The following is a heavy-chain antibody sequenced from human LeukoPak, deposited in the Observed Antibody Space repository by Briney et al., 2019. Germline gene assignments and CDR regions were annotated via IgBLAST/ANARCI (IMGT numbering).Heavy chain of an antibody. V-gene: IGHV4-39*01. CDR2: IYYTGNT. J-gene: IGHJ4*02. CDR1: GVSISSSYSY. D-gene: IGHD6-19*01. Sequence: SETLSLTCTVSGVSISSSYSYWGWIRQPPGMGLEWIGSIYYTGNTYYNASLKSQVSISIDTSKNQFSLKLSSVTAADTAVYYCARQRRGRGIWSSGWYAFDYWGQGTLVTVSS. CDR3: ARQRRGRGIWSSGWYAFDY.